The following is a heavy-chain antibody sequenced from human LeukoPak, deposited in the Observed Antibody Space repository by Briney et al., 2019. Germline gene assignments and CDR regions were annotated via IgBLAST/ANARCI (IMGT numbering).Heavy chain of an antibody. V-gene: IGHV4-61*02. CDR1: GGSISSGSYY. CDR2: IYTSGST. D-gene: IGHD7-27*01. J-gene: IGHJ3*02. CDR3: ASRTGGRDDAFDI. Sequence: SETLSLTCTVSGGSISSGSYYWSWIRQPAGKGLEWIGRIYTSGSTNYNPSLKSRVTISVDTSKNQFSLKLSSVTAADTAVYYCASRTGGRDDAFDIWGQGTMVTVSS.